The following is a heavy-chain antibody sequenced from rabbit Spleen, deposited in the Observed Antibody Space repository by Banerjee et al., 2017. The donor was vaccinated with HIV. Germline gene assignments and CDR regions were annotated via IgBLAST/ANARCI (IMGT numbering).Heavy chain of an antibody. J-gene: IGHJ6*01. CDR1: GVSFSCSSY. V-gene: IGHV1S40*01. Sequence: QSLEESGGDLVKPGASLTLTCTASGVSFSCSSYMCWVRQAPGKGLEWIACIDAGSSGFTYFATWAKGRFTISKTSSTTVTLQMTRLTAADTATYFCARDTSTSFSSYGMDLWGPGTLVTVS. CDR2: IDAGSSGFT. D-gene: IGHD1-1*01. CDR3: ARDTSTSFSSYGMDL.